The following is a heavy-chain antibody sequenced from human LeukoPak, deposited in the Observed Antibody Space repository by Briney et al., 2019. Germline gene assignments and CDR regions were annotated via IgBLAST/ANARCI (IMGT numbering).Heavy chain of an antibody. V-gene: IGHV4-34*01. CDR2: INHSGGT. J-gene: IGHJ4*02. CDR1: GGSLSAYY. CDR3: ARRNVYGHYYFDY. D-gene: IGHD2/OR15-2a*01. Sequence: PSETLSLTCGVYGGSLSAYYWSWIRQSPGKGLEWIGEINHSGGTYYSPSLKSRVTISVDTSKNQFSLKLSSVTAADTAVYYCARRNVYGHYYFDYWGQGTLVTVSS.